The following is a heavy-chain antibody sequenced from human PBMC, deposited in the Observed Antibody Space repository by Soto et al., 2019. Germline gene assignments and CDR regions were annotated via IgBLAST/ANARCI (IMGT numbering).Heavy chain of an antibody. J-gene: IGHJ3*02. CDR2: IYWDDDK. CDR1: GFSLSTSGVG. CDR3: AHSYYYDSSGYYWDDAFDI. Sequence: QITLKESGPTLVKPTQTLTLTCTFSGFSLSTSGVGVGWIRQPPGKALEWLALIYWDDDKRHSPSLYIRLTITYVTSKNQVFLTMTNMHPVDTATYYCAHSYYYDSSGYYWDDAFDIWGQGTMVTVSS. D-gene: IGHD3-22*01. V-gene: IGHV2-5*02.